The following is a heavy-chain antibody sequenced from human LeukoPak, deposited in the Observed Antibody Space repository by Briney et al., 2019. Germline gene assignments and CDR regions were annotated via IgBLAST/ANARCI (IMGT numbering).Heavy chain of an antibody. CDR2: ISSDGSRK. J-gene: IGHJ4*02. D-gene: IGHD5-24*01. CDR1: GFTFSGCG. V-gene: IGHV3-30*18. Sequence: TGGSLRLSCAASGFTFSGCGMHWLRQAPGKGLEWVAIISSDGSRKDFANSVKGRLTISRDNSKNTLYLQMNSVRAEDTAVYYCAKGGWEMATYYFDHWGQGTLVTVSS. CDR3: AKGGWEMATYYFDH.